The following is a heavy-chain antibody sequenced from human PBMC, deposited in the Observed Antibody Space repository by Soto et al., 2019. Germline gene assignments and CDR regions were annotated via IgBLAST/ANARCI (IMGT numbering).Heavy chain of an antibody. V-gene: IGHV4-59*01. CDR3: AREGNLGRWIQPLDS. D-gene: IGHD2-2*03. CDR1: GGSFSNYY. CDR2: IHYNGNT. Sequence: SETLSLTCTVSGGSFSNYYWSWIRQPPGKGLEWIGNIHYNGNTKYSPSLKSRVTMSVDTSKNHFSLKLISVTTADTAVYFCAREGNLGRWIQPLDSWGQGTLVTVSS. J-gene: IGHJ4*02.